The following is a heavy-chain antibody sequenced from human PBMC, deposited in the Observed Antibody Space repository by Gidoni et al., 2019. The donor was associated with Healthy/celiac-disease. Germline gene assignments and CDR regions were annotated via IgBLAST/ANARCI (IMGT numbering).Heavy chain of an antibody. D-gene: IGHD6-13*01. V-gene: IGHV3-21*01. Sequence: EVQLVESGGGLVKPGGSLRLSCAASGFTFSSYSMNWVRQAPGKGLEWVSSISSSGSNIYYADSVKGRFTISRDNAKNSLYLQMNSLRAEDTAVYYCARDSRRSSWLKGSYYFDYWGQGTLVTVSS. CDR1: GFTFSSYS. J-gene: IGHJ4*02. CDR3: ARDSRRSSWLKGSYYFDY. CDR2: ISSSGSNI.